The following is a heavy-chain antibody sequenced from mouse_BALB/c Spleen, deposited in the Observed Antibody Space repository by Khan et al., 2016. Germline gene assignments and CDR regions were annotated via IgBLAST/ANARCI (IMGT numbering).Heavy chain of an antibody. CDR3: VRRRGAY. J-gene: IGHJ3*01. CDR1: GFTFNTYA. Sequence: EVKLEESGGGLVQPKGSLKLSCAASGFTFNTYAMNWVRQAPGKGLEWVARIRSKSNNYATYYADSVKDRFTISRDDSQSMLYLQMNNLKTDDTAMYYCVRRRGAYWGQGTLVTVSA. V-gene: IGHV10-1*02. CDR2: IRSKSNNYAT.